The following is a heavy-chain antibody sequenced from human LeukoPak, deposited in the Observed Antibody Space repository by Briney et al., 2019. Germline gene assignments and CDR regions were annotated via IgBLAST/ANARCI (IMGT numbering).Heavy chain of an antibody. D-gene: IGHD6-25*01. J-gene: IGHJ4*02. CDR1: GFTFSSYA. CDR2: ISGSGGST. V-gene: IGHV3-23*01. Sequence: GGSLRLSCAASGFTFSSYAMSWVRQAPGKGLEWVSAISGSGGSTYYADSVKGRFTISRDNSKNTLYLQMNSLRAEDTAVYYCAKAPIECGLPHIDYWGQGTLVTVSS. CDR3: AKAPIECGLPHIDY.